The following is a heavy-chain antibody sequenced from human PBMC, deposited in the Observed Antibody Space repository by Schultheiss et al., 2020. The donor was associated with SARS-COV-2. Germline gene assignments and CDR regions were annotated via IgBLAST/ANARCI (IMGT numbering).Heavy chain of an antibody. CDR2: INHSGST. CDR1: GGSISSGGYY. J-gene: IGHJ6*02. D-gene: IGHD4-23*01. V-gene: IGHV4-61*08. Sequence: SETLSLTCTVSGGSISSGGYYWSWIRQHPGKGLEWIGEINHSGSTNYNPSLKSRVTISVDTSKNQFSLKLSSVTAADTAVYYCARVVTVVTLMDVWGQGTTVTVSS. CDR3: ARVVTVVTLMDV.